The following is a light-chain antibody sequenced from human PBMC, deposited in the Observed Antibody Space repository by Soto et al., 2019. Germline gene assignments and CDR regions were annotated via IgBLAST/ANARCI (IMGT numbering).Light chain of an antibody. J-gene: IGLJ2*01. V-gene: IGLV2-14*01. Sequence: QSALTQPASVSGSPGQSIAISCTGTSSDIGGYNFVSWYQHHPGKVPKLMIYEVSYRPSGVSDRFSGSKSGNTASLTISGLQADDEADYYCSSYASSATIVFGGGTKLTVL. CDR1: SSDIGGYNF. CDR3: SSYASSATIV. CDR2: EVS.